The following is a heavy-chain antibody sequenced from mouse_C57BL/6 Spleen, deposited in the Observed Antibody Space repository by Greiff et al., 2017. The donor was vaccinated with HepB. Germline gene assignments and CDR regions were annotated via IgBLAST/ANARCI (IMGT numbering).Heavy chain of an antibody. CDR3: TRPDYDGAWFAY. CDR1: GFTFSSYA. D-gene: IGHD2-4*01. CDR2: ISSGGDYI. Sequence: EVKLVESGEGLVKPGGSLKLSCAASGFTFSSYAMSWVRQTPEKRLEWVAYISSGGDYIYYADTVKGRFTISRDNARNTLYLQMSSLKSEDTAMYYCTRPDYDGAWFAYWGQGTLVTVSA. V-gene: IGHV5-9-1*02. J-gene: IGHJ3*01.